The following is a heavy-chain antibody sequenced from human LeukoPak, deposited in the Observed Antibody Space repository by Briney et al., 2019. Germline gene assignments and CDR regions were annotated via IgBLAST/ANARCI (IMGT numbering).Heavy chain of an antibody. J-gene: IGHJ5*02. D-gene: IGHD5-12*01. CDR2: TNPNSGGT. CDR3: ARDAHNGYEFHDWFDP. CDR1: GYTFTDYY. V-gene: IGHV1-2*02. Sequence: GASVKVSCKASGYTFTDYYIHWVRQAPGQGLEWMGWTNPNSGGTKYAQKFQGRVTMTTDTSISTAYMEMSRLTSDDTAVYYCARDAHNGYEFHDWFDPWGQGALVTVSS.